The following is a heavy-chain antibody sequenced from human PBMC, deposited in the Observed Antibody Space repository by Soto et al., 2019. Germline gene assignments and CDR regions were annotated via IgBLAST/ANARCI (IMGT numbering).Heavy chain of an antibody. J-gene: IGHJ5*01. D-gene: IGHD2-2*01. CDR3: AKDRIQDCTSSSCYRGGDA. CDR2: ISGSGSGT. CDR1: GFNFNFFA. Sequence: GGSLRLSCVASGFNFNFFAMSWVRRAPGKGLEWVSAISGSGSGTFYSDSVKGRFTISRDNPKNTLFLEMKSLRPEDAAVYYCAKDRIQDCTSSSCYRGGDAWGHGTLVTGSS. V-gene: IGHV3-23*01.